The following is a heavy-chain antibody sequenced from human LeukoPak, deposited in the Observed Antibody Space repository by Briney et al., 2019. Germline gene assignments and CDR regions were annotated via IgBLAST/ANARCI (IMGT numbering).Heavy chain of an antibody. V-gene: IGHV3-21*01. CDR1: GFSFSSYS. D-gene: IGHD6-13*01. CDR3: ARVWSPPYTSSWPYYFDY. Sequence: GGSLRLSCAASGFSFSSYSMNWVRQAPGKGLEWVSSISSSSSYIYYVDSVKGRFTISRDNAKNSLYLQMNSLRAEDTAVYYCARVWSPPYTSSWPYYFDYWGQGTLVTVSS. J-gene: IGHJ4*02. CDR2: ISSSSSYI.